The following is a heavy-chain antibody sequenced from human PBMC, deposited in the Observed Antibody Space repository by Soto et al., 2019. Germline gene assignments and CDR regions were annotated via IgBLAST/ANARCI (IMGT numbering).Heavy chain of an antibody. CDR1: GFTFSSYE. V-gene: IGHV3-48*03. CDR3: ARIPYCRSASCYPDYYGMDV. J-gene: IGHJ6*02. Sequence: GGSLRLSCAASGFTFSSYEMNWVRQAPGKGLEWVSYISSSGSTIYYADSVKGRFTISSDNATNSLYLQMNSLRAGETAVYYCARIPYCRSASCYPDYYGMDVWGQETTVTVSS. D-gene: IGHD2-2*01. CDR2: ISSSGSTI.